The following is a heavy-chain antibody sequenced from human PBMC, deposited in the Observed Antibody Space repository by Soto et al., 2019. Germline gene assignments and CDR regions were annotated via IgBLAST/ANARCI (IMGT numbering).Heavy chain of an antibody. CDR1: GGSISSGDYY. CDR2: IYYSGST. J-gene: IGHJ2*01. D-gene: IGHD6-13*01. V-gene: IGHV4-30-4*01. CDR3: ATVIMTYSSSCAGVWYCHL. Sequence: QVQLQESGPGLVKPSQTLSLTCTVSGGSISSGDYYWSWIRQPPGKGLEWIGYIYYSGSTYYNPSLKSRVTISVDASENQFSLKLSSVAAADTAVYYCATVIMTYSSSCAGVWYCHLWGRGTLVTVSS.